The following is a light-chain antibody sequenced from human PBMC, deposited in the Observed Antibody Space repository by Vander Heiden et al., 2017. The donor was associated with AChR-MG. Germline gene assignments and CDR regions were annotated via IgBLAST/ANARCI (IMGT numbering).Light chain of an antibody. V-gene: IGKV1-27*01. Sequence: DIQMTQSPSSLSASVGDRVTITCLASQGISNYLAWYQQKPGKVPKLLIYAASTVQSGVPSRFSGSGSGTDFTLTISSLQPEDVATYYCQKYNSAPWTFGPGTKVDIK. J-gene: IGKJ3*01. CDR3: QKYNSAPWT. CDR1: QGISNY. CDR2: AAS.